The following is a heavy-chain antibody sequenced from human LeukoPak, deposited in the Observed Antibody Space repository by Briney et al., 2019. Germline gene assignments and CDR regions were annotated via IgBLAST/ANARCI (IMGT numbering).Heavy chain of an antibody. D-gene: IGHD3-16*01. J-gene: IGHJ2*01. CDR2: IGDTGRAK. V-gene: IGHV3-33*08. CDR3: AREAAWGNWYFDH. CDR1: GFTFSRHG. Sequence: GRSLRVSCAASGFTFSRHGMHWVRQAPGKGLEWVAVIGDTGRAKYYADSVEGRFTASRDNFKNTLYLEMNSLRYDDTALYYCAREAAWGNWYFDHWGRGTLVTVSS.